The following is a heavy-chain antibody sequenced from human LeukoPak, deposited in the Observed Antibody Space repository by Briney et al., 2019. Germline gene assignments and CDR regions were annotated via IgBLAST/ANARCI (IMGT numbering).Heavy chain of an antibody. V-gene: IGHV3-23*01. CDR1: GFTFSSYG. CDR2: ISGSGGST. J-gene: IGHJ3*02. D-gene: IGHD3-22*01. CDR3: AKDGSFMIVAHAFDI. Sequence: QTGGSLRLSCAASGFTFSSYGMSWVRQAPGKGPEWVSAISGSGGSTYYADSVKGRFTISRDNSKNTLYLQMNSLRAEDTAVYYCAKDGSFMIVAHAFDIWGQGTMVTVSS.